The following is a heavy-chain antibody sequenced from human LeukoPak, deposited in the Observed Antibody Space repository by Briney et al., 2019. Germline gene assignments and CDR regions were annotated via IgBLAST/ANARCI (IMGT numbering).Heavy chain of an antibody. CDR1: GGSISSYY. V-gene: IGHV4-59*08. CDR3: ARHSRDDYNWRYSFDY. D-gene: IGHD5-24*01. CDR2: MYYSGST. Sequence: PSETLSLTCTVSGGSISSYYWSWIWQPPGKGLEWIGYMYYSGSTNYNPSLKSRVTVSVDTSKNQFSLRLSSVTAADTAFYYCARHSRDDYNWRYSFDYWGQGTLVTVSS. J-gene: IGHJ4*02.